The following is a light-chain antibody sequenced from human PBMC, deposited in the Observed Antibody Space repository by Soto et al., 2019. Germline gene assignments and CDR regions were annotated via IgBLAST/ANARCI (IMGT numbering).Light chain of an antibody. J-gene: IGKJ3*01. CDR1: QSVSTK. V-gene: IGKV3-15*01. Sequence: EIVMTQSPATLSVSPGERATLSCRASQSVSTKLAWYRQKPGQAPRLLIYGASTRATGIPARFSGSGSVTEFTLTINSLQSADFAVYYCQQYKNWPHFTFGPGTTVDIK. CDR3: QQYKNWPHFT. CDR2: GAS.